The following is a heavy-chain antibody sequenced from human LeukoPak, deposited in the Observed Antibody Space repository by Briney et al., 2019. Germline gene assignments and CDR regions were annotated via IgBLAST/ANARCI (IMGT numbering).Heavy chain of an antibody. CDR1: GYTFTNHA. D-gene: IGHD3-22*01. CDR3: ARETGDSSGYLEWNYFDY. V-gene: IGHV1-69*13. J-gene: IGHJ4*02. Sequence: GASVKVSCKASGYTFTNHAMHWVRQAPGQGLEWMGGIIPIFGTANYAQKFQGRVTITADESTSTAYMELSSLRSEDTAVYYCARETGDSSGYLEWNYFDYWGQGTLVTVSS. CDR2: IIPIFGTA.